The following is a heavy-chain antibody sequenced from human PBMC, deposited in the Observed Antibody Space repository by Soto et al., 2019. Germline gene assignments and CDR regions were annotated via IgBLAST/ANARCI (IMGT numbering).Heavy chain of an antibody. CDR1: GGCISSGGYY. J-gene: IGHJ4*02. Sequence: SETVSLTCTVSGGCISSGGYYWSWIRQHPGKGLEWIGYIYYSGSTYYNPSLKSRVTISVDTSKNQFSLKLSSVTAADTAVYYCAREGNSSSSNWGQGTLVTVSS. D-gene: IGHD6-6*01. CDR3: AREGNSSSSN. CDR2: IYYSGST. V-gene: IGHV4-31*03.